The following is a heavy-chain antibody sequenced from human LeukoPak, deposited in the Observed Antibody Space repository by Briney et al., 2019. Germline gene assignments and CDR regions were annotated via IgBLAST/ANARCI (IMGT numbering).Heavy chain of an antibody. CDR1: GFTFSSYG. D-gene: IGHD1-26*01. V-gene: IGHV3-21*01. CDR2: ISSTSSDI. CDR3: VREGADAFDI. J-gene: IGHJ3*02. Sequence: GGSLRLSCVASGFTFSSYGMHWVRQAPGEGLEWVSSISSTSSDIYYADSVRGRFTISRDNAKNSLYLQMNSLRAEDTAVFYCVREGADAFDIWGQGTMVTVSS.